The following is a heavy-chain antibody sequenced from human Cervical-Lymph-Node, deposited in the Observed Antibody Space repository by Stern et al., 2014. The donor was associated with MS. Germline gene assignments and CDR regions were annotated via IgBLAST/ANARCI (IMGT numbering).Heavy chain of an antibody. D-gene: IGHD2-15*01. CDR2: IIPILGLA. CDR3: ARGVVSNRAAATLHNLFDP. Sequence: VQLVQSGAEVKKPGSSMNVSCKTSGGTFTSSYAIPWMRQAPGQRLEWMGRIIPILGLANYAQKFQGRVTITADTSTSTTYMELSRLRSEDTAVYYCARGVVSNRAAATLHNLFDPWGQGTLVTVSS. J-gene: IGHJ5*02. CDR1: GGTFTSSYA. V-gene: IGHV1-69*04.